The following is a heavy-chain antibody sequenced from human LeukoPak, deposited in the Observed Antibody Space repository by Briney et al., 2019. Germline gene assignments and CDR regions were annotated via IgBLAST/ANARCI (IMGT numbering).Heavy chain of an antibody. J-gene: IGHJ6*02. Sequence: GASVKVSCKASGYTFTGYYMHWVRQAPGQGLEWMGIINPSGGSTSYAQKFQGRVTMTRDTSTSTVYMELSSLRSEDTAVYYCARAPGIGAMVIIYYYYGMDVWGQGTTVTVSS. V-gene: IGHV1-46*01. CDR1: GYTFTGYY. D-gene: IGHD5-18*01. CDR3: ARAPGIGAMVIIYYYYGMDV. CDR2: INPSGGST.